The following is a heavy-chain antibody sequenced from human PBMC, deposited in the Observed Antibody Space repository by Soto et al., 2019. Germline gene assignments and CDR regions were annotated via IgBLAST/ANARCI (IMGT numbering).Heavy chain of an antibody. J-gene: IGHJ4*02. CDR1: GFTFSNFA. CDR3: AKTDRVEVSGPYFFDH. V-gene: IGHV3-23*01. D-gene: IGHD6-19*01. CDR2: IRGDGGTT. Sequence: EVRLLESGGGLVQPGESLRLSCAGSGFTFSNFAMSWVRQAPGKGLEWVSSIRGDGGTTYYSDSAKGRFTISRDNYKNTVYLQLNSRRCDYTATYYCAKTDRVEVSGPYFFDHCGQGVLVSVSS.